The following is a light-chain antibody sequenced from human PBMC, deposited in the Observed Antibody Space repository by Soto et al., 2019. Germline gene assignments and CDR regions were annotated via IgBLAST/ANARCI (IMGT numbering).Light chain of an antibody. CDR2: EVS. Sequence: QSALTQPPSASGSPGQSVTISCTGTSSDVGAYDYVSWYQQHPGKAPKLMIYEVSQRPSGVPDRFSGSKSGNTASLTISGLQAEDEGDYYCSSYTSSSTLDVVFGGGTKLTVL. CDR3: SSYTSSSTLDVV. J-gene: IGLJ2*01. V-gene: IGLV2-8*01. CDR1: SSDVGAYDY.